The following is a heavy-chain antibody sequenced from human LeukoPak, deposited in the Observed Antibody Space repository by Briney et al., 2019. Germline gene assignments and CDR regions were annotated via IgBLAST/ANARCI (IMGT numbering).Heavy chain of an antibody. CDR3: VKGGQWLAQADFDI. CDR2: ISSNGGST. V-gene: IGHV3-64D*06. D-gene: IGHD6-19*01. Sequence: GGSLRLSCSASGFTFSSFAIHWIRQAPGKGLEYLSVISSNGGSTFYADSVRGRFTISRDNSKNTIYIQMSSLRPEDTAVYYCVKGGQWLAQADFDIWGQGTMVTVSS. CDR1: GFTFSSFA. J-gene: IGHJ3*02.